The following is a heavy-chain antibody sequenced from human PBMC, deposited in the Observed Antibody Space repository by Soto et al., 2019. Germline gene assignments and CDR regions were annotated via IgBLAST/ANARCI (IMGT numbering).Heavy chain of an antibody. CDR1: GVSIDNFF. D-gene: IGHD3-16*01. CDR3: ARDRGGITVSSKPLGEWFDP. CDR2: VSQGGAAAYMAEGETT. V-gene: IGHV4-59*01. J-gene: IGHJ5*02. Sequence: QVQLQESGPGLLRPSETLSLTCTVSGVSIDNFFWSWIRQTPGKGLAWIGYVSQGGAAAYMAEGETTGYNPSLESRATISLDLPKNQFTLKLTSVTAADTAVYYCARDRGGITVSSKPLGEWFDPWGQGILVTVSS.